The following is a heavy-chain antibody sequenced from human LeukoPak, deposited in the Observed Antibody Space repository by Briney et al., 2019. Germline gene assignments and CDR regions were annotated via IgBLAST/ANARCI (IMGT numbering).Heavy chain of an antibody. V-gene: IGHV4-4*02. CDR3: ARGGAFTGFGT. J-gene: IGHJ5*02. CDR2: NHPSGTT. Sequence: SETLSLTCTVSGGSIGTNWWSWVRQPPGKGLEWIGENHPSGTTYYNPSLKSRVTISVDTSKNQFSLKLSSVTAADTAVYYCARGGAFTGFGTWGQGTLVTVSS. D-gene: IGHD3-10*01. CDR1: GGSIGTNW.